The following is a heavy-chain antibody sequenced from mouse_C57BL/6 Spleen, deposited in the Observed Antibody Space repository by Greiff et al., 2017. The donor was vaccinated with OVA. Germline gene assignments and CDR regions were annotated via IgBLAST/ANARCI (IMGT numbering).Heavy chain of an antibody. CDR3: AREGMGGIYYYGSSWYFDV. CDR1: GYSFTDYN. Sequence: VQLQQSGPELVKPGASVKISCKASGYSFTDYNMNWVKQSNGKSLEWIGEINPNDGTTSYNQKFKGNATLTVDQSSSTAYMQLNSLTSEDSAVYYCAREGMGGIYYYGSSWYFDVWGTGTTVTVSS. V-gene: IGHV1-39*01. D-gene: IGHD1-1*01. J-gene: IGHJ1*03. CDR2: INPNDGTT.